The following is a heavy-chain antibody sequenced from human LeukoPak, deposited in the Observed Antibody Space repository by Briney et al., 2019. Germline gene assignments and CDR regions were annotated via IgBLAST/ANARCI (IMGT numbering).Heavy chain of an antibody. J-gene: IGHJ4*02. D-gene: IGHD1-26*01. Sequence: PGGSLRPSCAASGFNVNSFEMTWVRQAPGLGLEFLSYISDSGGVIKYADSAKGRFIISRDSAENALYLQMNNLGADDTAVYFCAGGPQYTGSFPYWGQGTLVAVSS. CDR2: ISDSGGVI. CDR3: AGGPQYTGSFPY. V-gene: IGHV3-48*03. CDR1: GFNVNSFE.